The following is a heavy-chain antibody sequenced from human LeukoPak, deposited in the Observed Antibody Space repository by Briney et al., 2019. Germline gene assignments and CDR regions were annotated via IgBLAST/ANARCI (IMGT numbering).Heavy chain of an antibody. V-gene: IGHV3-23*01. CDR1: GFTFSSYA. CDR2: ISGSGDST. CDR3: ANRPTVTESRYNWFDP. Sequence: GGSLRLSCAASGFTFSSYAMSWVRRAPGKGLQWVSAISGSGDSTYYADSVKGRFIISRDNSKNTLYLQMNSLRAEDTAVYYCANRPTVTESRYNWFDPWGQGTLVTASS. J-gene: IGHJ5*02. D-gene: IGHD4-17*01.